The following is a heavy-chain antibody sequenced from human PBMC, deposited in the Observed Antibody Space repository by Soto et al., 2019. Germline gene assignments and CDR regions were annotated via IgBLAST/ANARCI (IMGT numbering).Heavy chain of an antibody. CDR3: ARGRMYYDFWSGWNHWFEP. J-gene: IGHJ5*02. CDR1: GGSFSGYY. D-gene: IGHD3-3*01. V-gene: IGHV4-34*01. Sequence: SETLSLTCAVYGGSFSGYYWSWIRQPPGKGLEWIGEINHSGSTNYNPSLKSRVTISVDTSKNQFSLKLSSVTAADTAVYYCARGRMYYDFWSGWNHWFEPWGQGTLVTVSS. CDR2: INHSGST.